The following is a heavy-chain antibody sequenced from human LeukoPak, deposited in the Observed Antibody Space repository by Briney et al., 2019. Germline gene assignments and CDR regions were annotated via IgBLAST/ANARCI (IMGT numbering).Heavy chain of an antibody. J-gene: IGHJ5*02. CDR1: GFTFSSYA. Sequence: LRLSCAASGFTFSSYAMSWIRQPPGKGLEWIGYIYYSGSTYYNPSLKSRVTISVDTSKNQFSLKLSSVTAADTAVYYCARPKLGYNWFDPWGQGTLVTVSS. CDR2: IYYSGST. D-gene: IGHD7-27*01. CDR3: ARPKLGYNWFDP. V-gene: IGHV4-30-4*08.